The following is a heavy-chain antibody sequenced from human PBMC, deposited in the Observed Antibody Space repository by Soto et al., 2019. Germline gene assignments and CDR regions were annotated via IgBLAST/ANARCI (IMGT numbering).Heavy chain of an antibody. Sequence: QVQLVQSGAEVKKPGSSVTVSCKASGGTFGNSAISWVRQAPGQGLEWMGGIIPIFPTPDYAQKFQGRVTITADESTGTVYMESTSLRSAATAVCYCARDKARQQLAGIYYYGIDVWGHGTTVTVSS. J-gene: IGHJ6*02. V-gene: IGHV1-69*12. CDR1: GGTFGNSA. CDR3: ARDKARQQLAGIYYYGIDV. D-gene: IGHD3-3*02. CDR2: IIPIFPTP.